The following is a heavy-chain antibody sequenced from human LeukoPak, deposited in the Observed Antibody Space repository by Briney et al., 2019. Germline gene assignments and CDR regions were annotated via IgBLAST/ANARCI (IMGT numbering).Heavy chain of an antibody. Sequence: GGSLRLSCAASGFTFSSYWMSWVRQASGKGLEWVANIKQDGSEKYYVDSVKGRFTISRDNAKNSLYLQMNSLRAEDTAVYYCAKHLWRDLLWFGEGYYFGYWGQGTLVTVSS. V-gene: IGHV3-7*03. CDR2: IKQDGSEK. J-gene: IGHJ4*02. D-gene: IGHD3-10*01. CDR1: GFTFSSYW. CDR3: AKHLWRDLLWFGEGYYFGY.